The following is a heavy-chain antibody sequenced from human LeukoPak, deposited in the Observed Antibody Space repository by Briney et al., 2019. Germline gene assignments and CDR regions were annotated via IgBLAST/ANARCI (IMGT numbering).Heavy chain of an antibody. CDR2: IIPIFGTA. Sequence: SVKVSFKASGGTFSSYAISWVRQAPGQGLEWMGGIIPIFGTANYAQKFQGRVTITADESTSTAYMELSSLRSEDTAVYYCARGTAAADPVFDYWGQGTLVTVSS. J-gene: IGHJ4*02. CDR1: GGTFSSYA. V-gene: IGHV1-69*13. D-gene: IGHD6-13*01. CDR3: ARGTAAADPVFDY.